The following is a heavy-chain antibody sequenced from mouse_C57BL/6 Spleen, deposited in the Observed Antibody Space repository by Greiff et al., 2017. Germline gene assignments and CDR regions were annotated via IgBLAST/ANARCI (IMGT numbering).Heavy chain of an antibody. Sequence: QVQLKESGPGLVQPSQSLSITCTVSGFSLTSYGVHWVRQSPGKGLEWLGVIWRGGSTDYNAAFMSRLSITKDNSKSQVFFKMNSLQADDTAIYYCAKNRDDYRYYAMDNWGQGTSVTVSS. CDR2: IWRGGST. CDR1: GFSLTSYG. V-gene: IGHV2-5*01. CDR3: AKNRDDYRYYAMDN. D-gene: IGHD2-4*01. J-gene: IGHJ4*01.